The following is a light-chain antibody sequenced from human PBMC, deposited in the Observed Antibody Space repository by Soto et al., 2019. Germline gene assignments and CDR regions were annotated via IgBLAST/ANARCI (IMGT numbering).Light chain of an antibody. CDR1: QSVYSN. J-gene: IGKJ4*02. V-gene: IGKV3-15*01. CDR3: QQYNNCPLT. Sequence: EIVMTQSPVTLSVSPGEGVTLSCRASQSVYSNLAWYQQKPGQAPRLLIYDASARATDIPARFGGSGSGTDFTLTVSRRQSEEFAVYYCQQYNNCPLTFGGGTKVEIK. CDR2: DAS.